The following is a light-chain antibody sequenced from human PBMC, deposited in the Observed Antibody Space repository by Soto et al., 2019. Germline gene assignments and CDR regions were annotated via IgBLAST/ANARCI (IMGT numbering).Light chain of an antibody. J-gene: IGKJ1*01. V-gene: IGKV3-20*01. Sequence: EVVLTQSPGTLSLSPGERATLSCRASQSVSSSYLAWYQQNPGQAPSLLIYGTSTRATGVPDRFSGGRCAKAFALTISRVEPEDFAVYFCQQYGDSPPWTFGQGTKVETK. CDR3: QQYGDSPPWT. CDR2: GTS. CDR1: QSVSSSY.